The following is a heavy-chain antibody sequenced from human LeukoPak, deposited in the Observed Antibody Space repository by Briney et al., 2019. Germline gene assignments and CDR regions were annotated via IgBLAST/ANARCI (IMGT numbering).Heavy chain of an antibody. Sequence: ASVKVSCKASGYTFTSYGISWVRQAPGQGLEWMGWISAYNGNTNYAQKLQGRVTMTTDTSTSTAYMELRSLRSDDTAVYYCARALSSYDGEGYYFDYWGQGTLVTVSS. V-gene: IGHV1-18*01. CDR3: ARALSSYDGEGYYFDY. CDR2: ISAYNGNT. J-gene: IGHJ4*02. CDR1: GYTFTSYG. D-gene: IGHD6-6*01.